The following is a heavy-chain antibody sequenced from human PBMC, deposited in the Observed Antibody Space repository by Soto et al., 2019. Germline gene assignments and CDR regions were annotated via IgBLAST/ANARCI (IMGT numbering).Heavy chain of an antibody. CDR2: TNPNSGNT. V-gene: IGHV1-8*01. J-gene: IGHJ4*02. Sequence: ASVKVSCKASGYTFTSYDINWVRQATGQGLEWMGWTNPNSGNTGYAQKFQGRVTMTRNTSISTAYMELSSLRSEDTAVYYCARSYMVRGVIQHYFDYWGQGTLVTVSS. CDR3: ARSYMVRGVIQHYFDY. CDR1: GYTFTSYD. D-gene: IGHD3-10*01.